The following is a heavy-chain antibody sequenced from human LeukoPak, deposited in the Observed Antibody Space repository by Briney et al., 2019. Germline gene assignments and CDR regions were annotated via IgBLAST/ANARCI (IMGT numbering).Heavy chain of an antibody. V-gene: IGHV4-4*07. Sequence: SETLSLTCTVSGGSITTYYWSWIRQPAGKGLEWIGRSYISGSTNYSPSLKSRVTVSVDNSRNEFSLSLSSVSAADTAVYYCARGIPGYFGTSGYYYEYWGQGTLVTVSS. CDR2: SYISGST. D-gene: IGHD3-22*01. CDR3: ARGIPGYFGTSGYYYEY. J-gene: IGHJ4*02. CDR1: GGSITTYY.